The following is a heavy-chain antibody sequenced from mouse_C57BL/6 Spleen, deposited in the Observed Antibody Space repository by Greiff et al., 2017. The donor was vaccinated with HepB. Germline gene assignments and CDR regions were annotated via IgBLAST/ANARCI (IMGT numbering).Heavy chain of an antibody. CDR3: ASEGGYGRGFAY. CDR1: GFSLTSYG. V-gene: IGHV2-6*01. D-gene: IGHD2-1*01. J-gene: IGHJ3*01. Sequence: VKVVESGPGLVAPSQSLSITCTVSGFSLTSYGVDWVRQSPGKGLEWLGVIWGVGSTNYNSALKSRLSISKDNSKSQVFLKMNSLQTDDTAMYYCASEGGYGRGFAYWGQGTLVTVSA. CDR2: IWGVGST.